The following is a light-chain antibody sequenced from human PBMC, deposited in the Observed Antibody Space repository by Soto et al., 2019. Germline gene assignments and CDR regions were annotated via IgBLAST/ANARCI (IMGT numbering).Light chain of an antibody. CDR2: EAS. Sequence: DIQLTQSPSFLSASVGDRVTITCRASQGSSTYLAWYQQKPGKAPKLMVYEASTLQSGVPSRFSGSGSGTEFTLTISSLLPEDFATYHCQQLYSLPFTFGQVTRLEI. CDR1: QGSSTY. CDR3: QQLYSLPFT. J-gene: IGKJ5*01. V-gene: IGKV1-9*01.